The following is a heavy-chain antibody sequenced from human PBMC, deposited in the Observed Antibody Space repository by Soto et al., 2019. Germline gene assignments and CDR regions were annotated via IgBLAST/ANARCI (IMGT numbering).Heavy chain of an antibody. D-gene: IGHD3-22*01. CDR1: GFTFSSHA. Sequence: EVQLLESGGGSVQPGGSLILSCEASGFTFSSHAMSWVRQAPGKGLEWVSAISGNGGTTYYAASVKGRFTISRDNSKNTLSLQINSLRAEDTAEYYCAKDPYYCDTSAITLVGCAFDSWGQGTMVSVSS. J-gene: IGHJ3*02. V-gene: IGHV3-23*01. CDR2: ISGNGGTT. CDR3: AKDPYYCDTSAITLVGCAFDS.